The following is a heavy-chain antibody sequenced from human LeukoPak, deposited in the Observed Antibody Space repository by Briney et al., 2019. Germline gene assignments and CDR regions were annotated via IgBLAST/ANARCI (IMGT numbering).Heavy chain of an antibody. Sequence: GGSLRLSCAASGFTFSSYWMSWVRQAPGKGLEWVANIKQDGSEKYYVDSVKGRFTISRDNAKNSLYLQMNSLGAEDTAVYYCAREGGEYSSSWDPVDYWGQGTLVTVSS. CDR2: IKQDGSEK. V-gene: IGHV3-7*01. CDR3: AREGGEYSSSWDPVDY. J-gene: IGHJ4*02. CDR1: GFTFSSYW. D-gene: IGHD6-13*01.